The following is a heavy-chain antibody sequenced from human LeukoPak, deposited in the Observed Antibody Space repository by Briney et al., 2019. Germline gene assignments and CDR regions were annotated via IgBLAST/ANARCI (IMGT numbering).Heavy chain of an antibody. Sequence: PGGSLRLSCAASGFTFSSFGMHWVRQAPGKGLEWVAVISFEGSIQHYDDSVKGRFTISRDNARNTLYLQMSSLRDEDTAVYYCAKENTPMASPWYFEDWGPGTLVTVSS. V-gene: IGHV3-30*18. CDR1: GFTFSSFG. CDR2: ISFEGSIQ. CDR3: AKENTPMASPWYFED. J-gene: IGHJ1*01. D-gene: IGHD3-10*01.